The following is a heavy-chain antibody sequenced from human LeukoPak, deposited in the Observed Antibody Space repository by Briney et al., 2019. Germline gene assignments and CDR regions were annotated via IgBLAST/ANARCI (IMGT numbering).Heavy chain of an antibody. V-gene: IGHV4-39*07. CDR3: ANSGGFGEFPFDY. CDR2: ISYSGDT. CDR1: GGSISSTNYY. J-gene: IGHJ4*02. Sequence: PSETLSLTCTVSGGSISSTNYYWGWIRQPPGKGLEWVGTISYSGDTYYNPSLKSRLTISIDTSKNQFSLKLSSVTAADTAVYYCANSGGFGEFPFDYWGQGTLVTGSS. D-gene: IGHD3-10*01.